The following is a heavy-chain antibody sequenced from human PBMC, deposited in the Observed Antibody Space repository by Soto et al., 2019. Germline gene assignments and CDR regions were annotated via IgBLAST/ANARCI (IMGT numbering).Heavy chain of an antibody. CDR2: VSGDGYAS. Sequence: EVRLLESGGNLVQPGGSLRLSCAGSGFTFSSNAMSWVRQAPGKGLEWVSSVSGDGYASDYEDSVKGRFTVSRHNSKNTLFLQMNTRRAEDTAVFYCAKRHYFGSGSFALATWGQGTLVTVSS. V-gene: IGHV3-23*01. J-gene: IGHJ4*03. CDR1: GFTFSSNA. D-gene: IGHD3-10*01. CDR3: AKRHYFGSGSFALAT.